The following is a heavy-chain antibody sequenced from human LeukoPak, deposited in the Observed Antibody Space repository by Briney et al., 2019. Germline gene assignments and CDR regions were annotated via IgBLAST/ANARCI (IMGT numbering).Heavy chain of an antibody. V-gene: IGHV3-30*18. D-gene: IGHD4-17*01. CDR2: ISYDGSNK. CDR1: GFTFSSYG. CDR3: AKDHESYTVTTIDY. Sequence: GGSLRLSCAASGFTFSSYGMHWVRQAPGKGLEWVAVISYDGSNKYYADSVKGRFTISRDNSKNTLYLQMNSLRAEDTAVYYCAKDHESYTVTTIDYWGQGTLVTVSS. J-gene: IGHJ4*02.